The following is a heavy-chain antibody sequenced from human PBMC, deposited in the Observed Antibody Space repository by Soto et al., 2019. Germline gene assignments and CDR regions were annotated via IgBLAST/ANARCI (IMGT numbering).Heavy chain of an antibody. CDR2: IYYSGST. CDR3: ARDLDEQGFDY. J-gene: IGHJ4*02. V-gene: IGHV4-39*07. D-gene: IGHD1-1*01. CDR1: GDSITSSSYY. Sequence: PSETLSLTCSVSGDSITSSSYYWGWIRQPPGKGLEWIGTIYYSGSTYYNPSLKSPVTISVDTSKNQFSLKLSSVTAADTAVYYCARDLDEQGFDYWGLGTLVTVSS.